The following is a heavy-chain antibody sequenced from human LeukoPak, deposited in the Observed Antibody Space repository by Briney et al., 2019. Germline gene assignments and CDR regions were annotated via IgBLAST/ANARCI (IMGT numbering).Heavy chain of an antibody. Sequence: PSETLSLTCAVYGGSFSGYYWSWIRQPPGKGLEWIGEIHHSGGTNYNPSLKSRVTISVDTSKNQFSLKLSSVTAADTAVYYCARLDPRGGAFDIWGQGTMVTVSS. CDR3: ARLDPRGGAFDI. CDR1: GGSFSGYY. J-gene: IGHJ3*02. CDR2: IHHSGGT. D-gene: IGHD4-23*01. V-gene: IGHV4-34*01.